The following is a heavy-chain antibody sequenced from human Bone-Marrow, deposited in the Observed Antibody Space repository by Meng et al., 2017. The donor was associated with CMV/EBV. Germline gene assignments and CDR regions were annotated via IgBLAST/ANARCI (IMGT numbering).Heavy chain of an antibody. V-gene: IGHV1-69*10. Sequence: SVKVSCKASGGTFSSYAISWVRQAPGQGLEWMGGIIPILGIANYAQKFQGRVTMTTDTSTSTAYMELRSLRSDDTAVYYCARDDQQVAHYDFWSGYSSGGVDYWGQGTLVTVSS. CDR3: ARDDQQVAHYDFWSGYSSGGVDY. D-gene: IGHD3-3*01. CDR2: IIPILGIA. CDR1: GGTFSSYA. J-gene: IGHJ4*02.